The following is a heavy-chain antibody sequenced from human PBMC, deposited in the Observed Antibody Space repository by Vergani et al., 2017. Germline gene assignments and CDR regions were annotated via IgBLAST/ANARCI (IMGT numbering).Heavy chain of an antibody. D-gene: IGHD3-22*01. V-gene: IGHV3-43D*04. CDR3: AKGKYYYVSSGYGAFDY. Sequence: EVQLVESGGVVVQPGGSLRLSCAASGFTFDDYAMHWVRQAPGQGLEWVALISWDGGSTYYADSVKGRFTVSRDNSKNSLYLQMNSLRAEDTALYYCAKGKYYYVSSGYGAFDYWGRRTLVTVSS. J-gene: IGHJ4*02. CDR1: GFTFDDYA. CDR2: ISWDGGST.